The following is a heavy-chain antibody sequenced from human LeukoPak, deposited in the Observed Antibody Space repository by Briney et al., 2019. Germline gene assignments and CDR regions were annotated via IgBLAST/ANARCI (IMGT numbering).Heavy chain of an antibody. CDR1: GFTFSNYG. J-gene: IGHJ4*02. CDR2: IRYDGSNK. D-gene: IGHD3-3*01. Sequence: PGGSLRLSCAASGFTFSNYGIHWVRQAPGKGLEWVAFIRYDGSNKYYVDSVKGRFTISRDNSKNTLYPQVNSLRGEDTAVYYCARGFGYFDYWGQGTLVTVSS. CDR3: ARGFGYFDY. V-gene: IGHV3-30*02.